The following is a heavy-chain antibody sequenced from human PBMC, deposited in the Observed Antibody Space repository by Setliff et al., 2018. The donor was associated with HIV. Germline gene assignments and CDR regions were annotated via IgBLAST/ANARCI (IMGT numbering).Heavy chain of an antibody. Sequence: SETLSLTCAVSGDSISSGSYYWSWIRQPAGEGLEWIGHIFTSGSTNYNPSLKSRVSISLDTSKNQFSLKLSSVTAADTAMYYCARRLAVYDGSNWGGWFDPWGQGTLVTVSS. V-gene: IGHV4-61*09. CDR1: GDSISSGSYY. D-gene: IGHD3-16*01. J-gene: IGHJ5*02. CDR2: IFTSGST. CDR3: ARRLAVYDGSNWGGWFDP.